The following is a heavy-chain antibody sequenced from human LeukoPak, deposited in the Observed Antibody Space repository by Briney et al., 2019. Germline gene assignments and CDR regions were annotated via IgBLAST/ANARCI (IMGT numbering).Heavy chain of an antibody. CDR2: INSDGSST. J-gene: IGHJ5*02. D-gene: IGHD6-13*01. CDR1: GFTFSSYW. V-gene: IGHV3-74*01. CDR3: ARDSSSWYVGPFDP. Sequence: GGSLRLSCAASGFTFSSYWMHWVRQAPGKGLVWVSRINSDGSSTSYADSVKGRFTISRDNAKNTLYLQMNSLRAEDTAVYYCARDSSSWYVGPFDPWAREPWSPSPQ.